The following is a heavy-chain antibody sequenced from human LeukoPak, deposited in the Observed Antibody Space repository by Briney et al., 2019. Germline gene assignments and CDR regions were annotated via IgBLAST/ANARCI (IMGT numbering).Heavy chain of an antibody. CDR3: ARHGPHRAPTY. CDR2: ISYDGSNK. V-gene: IGHV3-30*03. D-gene: IGHD1-14*01. J-gene: IGHJ4*02. CDR1: GFTFSSYG. Sequence: GGSLRLSCAASGFTFSSYGMHWVRQAPGKGLEWVAVISYDGSNKYYADSVKGRFTISRDNSKNTLYLHMNGLRVEDTAIYYCARHGPHRAPTYWGQGTLVTVSS.